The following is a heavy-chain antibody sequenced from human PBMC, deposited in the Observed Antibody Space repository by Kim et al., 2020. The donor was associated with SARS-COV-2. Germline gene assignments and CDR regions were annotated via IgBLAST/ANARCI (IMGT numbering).Heavy chain of an antibody. V-gene: IGHV4-59*13. CDR2: IYYSGST. D-gene: IGHD5-12*01. J-gene: IGHJ4*02. CDR1: GGSISSYY. Sequence: SETLSLTCTVSGGSISSYYWSWIRQPPGKGLEWIGYIYYSGSTNYNPSLKSRVTISVDTSKNQFSLKLSSVTAADTAVYYCARVSGDGYNGFYFDYWGQGTLVTVSS. CDR3: ARVSGDGYNGFYFDY.